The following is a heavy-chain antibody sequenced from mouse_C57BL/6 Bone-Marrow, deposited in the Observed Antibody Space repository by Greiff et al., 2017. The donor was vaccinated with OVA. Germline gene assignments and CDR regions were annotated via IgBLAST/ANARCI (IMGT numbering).Heavy chain of an antibody. CDR2: IHPSDSDT. CDR3: AALYYYGSPFDY. D-gene: IGHD1-1*01. CDR1: GYTFTSYW. J-gene: IGHJ2*01. V-gene: IGHV1-74*01. Sequence: QVQLQQPGAELVKPGASVKVSCKASGYTFTSYWMHWVKQRPGQGLEWIGRIHPSDSDTNYNQKFKGKATLTVAKSSSTAYMQLSSLTSEDSAVYYCAALYYYGSPFDYWGQGTTLTVSS.